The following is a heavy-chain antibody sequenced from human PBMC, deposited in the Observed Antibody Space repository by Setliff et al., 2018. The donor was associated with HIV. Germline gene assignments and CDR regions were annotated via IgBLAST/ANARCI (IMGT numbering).Heavy chain of an antibody. V-gene: IGHV3-9*01. CDR2: ISYNSGRI. Sequence: SLRLSCAVSGFTFDDYAMHWVRQVPGKGLEWVSSISYNSGRIGYADSVKGRFTISRDNAKKSLYLQMNSLRAEDTALYYCARDHLSSKPTVAIDYWGQGTLVTVSS. CDR1: GFTFDDYA. J-gene: IGHJ4*02. CDR3: ARDHLSSKPTVAIDY. D-gene: IGHD6-19*01.